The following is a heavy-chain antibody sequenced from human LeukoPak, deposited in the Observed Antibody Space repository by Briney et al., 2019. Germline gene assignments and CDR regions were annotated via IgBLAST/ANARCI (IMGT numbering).Heavy chain of an antibody. CDR1: GFTFSSYN. V-gene: IGHV3-21*01. J-gene: IGHJ4*02. Sequence: PGGSLRLSCAASGFTFSSYNMKWVRQAPGKGLEWVSSISSSSSYIYYADSVKGRFTISRDNAKNSLYLQMNSLRAEDTAVYYCARVRFQGFDILAGYASFDSWGQGTLVTVSS. D-gene: IGHD3-9*01. CDR2: ISSSSSYI. CDR3: ARVRFQGFDILAGYASFDS.